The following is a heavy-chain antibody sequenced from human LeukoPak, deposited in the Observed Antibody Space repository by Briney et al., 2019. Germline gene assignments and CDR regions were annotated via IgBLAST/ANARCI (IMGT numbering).Heavy chain of an antibody. CDR1: GGTFSSYA. Sequence: ASVKVSCKASGGTFSSYAISWVRQAPGQGLEWMGGIIPIFGTANYAQKFQGRVTITTDESMSTAYMELSSPRSEDTAVYYCARGHYDDAFDIWGQGTMVTVSS. J-gene: IGHJ3*02. V-gene: IGHV1-69*05. CDR3: ARGHYDDAFDI. CDR2: IIPIFGTA. D-gene: IGHD3-22*01.